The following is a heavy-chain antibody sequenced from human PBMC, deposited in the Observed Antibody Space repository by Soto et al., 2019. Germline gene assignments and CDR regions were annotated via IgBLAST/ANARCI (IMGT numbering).Heavy chain of an antibody. J-gene: IGHJ6*02. V-gene: IGHV4-39*01. CDR3: ASGIVVVVAATLGDYYYGMDV. CDR1: GGSISSSSYY. CDR2: IYYSGST. Sequence: QLQLQESGPGLVKPSETLSLTCTVSGGSISSSSYYWGWIRQPPGKGLEWIGSIYYSGSTYYNPSLKSRVTISVDTSKTQFSLKLSSVTAADTAVYYCASGIVVVVAATLGDYYYGMDVWGQGTTVTVSS. D-gene: IGHD2-15*01.